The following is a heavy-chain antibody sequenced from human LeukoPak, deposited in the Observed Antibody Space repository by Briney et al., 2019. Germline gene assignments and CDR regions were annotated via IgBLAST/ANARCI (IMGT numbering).Heavy chain of an antibody. CDR3: ARRRRIQLWTYYFDY. Sequence: KPSETLSLTCAVYGGSFSGYYWSWLRQPPGKGLEWLGEINHSGSTNYNPSLKSRVTISVDTSKNQFSLKLSSVTAADTAVYYCARRRRIQLWTYYFDYWGQGTLVTVSS. V-gene: IGHV4-34*01. CDR2: INHSGST. D-gene: IGHD5-18*01. CDR1: GGSFSGYY. J-gene: IGHJ4*02.